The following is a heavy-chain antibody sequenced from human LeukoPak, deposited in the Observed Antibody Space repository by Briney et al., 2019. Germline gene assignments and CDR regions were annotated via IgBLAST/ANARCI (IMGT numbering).Heavy chain of an antibody. J-gene: IGHJ4*02. CDR3: AKRDNTGWYAIDY. D-gene: IGHD6-19*01. Sequence: PGGSLRLSCAASGFTFRSYAMHWVRQAPGKGLEWVAVISYDGSNKYYADSVKGRFTISRDNSKNTLYLQMNSLRAEDTAVYYCAKRDNTGWYAIDYWGQGTLVTVSS. CDR2: ISYDGSNK. CDR1: GFTFRSYA. V-gene: IGHV3-30*04.